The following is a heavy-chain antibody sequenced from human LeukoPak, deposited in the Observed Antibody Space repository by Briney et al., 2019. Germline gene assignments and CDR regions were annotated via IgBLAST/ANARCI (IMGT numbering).Heavy chain of an antibody. CDR1: GFTVSSNY. CDR3: VSRPVGSGIDY. D-gene: IGHD3-3*01. Sequence: GGSLRLSCAASGFTVSSNYMSWVRQAPGKGLEWVSVIYSGGSTYYADSVKGRSTISRDNSKNTLYLQMNSLRAEDTAVYYCVSRPVGSGIDYWGQGTLVTVSS. J-gene: IGHJ4*02. V-gene: IGHV3-66*01. CDR2: IYSGGST.